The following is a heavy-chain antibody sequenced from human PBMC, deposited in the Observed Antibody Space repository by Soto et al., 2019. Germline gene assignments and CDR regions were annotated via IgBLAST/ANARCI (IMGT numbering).Heavy chain of an antibody. CDR1: GFSFSSYA. Sequence: EVQLLESAGALVQPGGSLRLSCPASGFSFSSYAMNSVRQAPGKGLECVSAFSDGGSNTYSTDSVKGRFTISRDNSKNTGFLQMNSLRAEDTAVYDCAILDSSTWYTGYYFDYWGQGTLVTVSS. J-gene: IGHJ4*02. D-gene: IGHD6-13*01. CDR2: FSDGGSNT. V-gene: IGHV3-23*01. CDR3: AILDSSTWYTGYYFDY.